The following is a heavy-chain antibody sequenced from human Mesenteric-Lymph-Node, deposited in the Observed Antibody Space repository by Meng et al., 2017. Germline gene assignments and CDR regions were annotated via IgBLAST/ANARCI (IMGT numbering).Heavy chain of an antibody. V-gene: IGHV4-34*01. CDR3: ARGRFGDAANSYNWFDP. CDR1: GGGFNGYY. Sequence: QAQLQQWGAGLLQPSETLSLTSAVSGGGFNGYYWSWIRQPPGKGLEWIAEINHSGNTNYNPSLKSRVTISVDRSNNQFSLRLKSVSAADTAVYYCARGRFGDAANSYNWFDPWGQGTLVTVSS. J-gene: IGHJ5*02. CDR2: INHSGNT. D-gene: IGHD3-10*01.